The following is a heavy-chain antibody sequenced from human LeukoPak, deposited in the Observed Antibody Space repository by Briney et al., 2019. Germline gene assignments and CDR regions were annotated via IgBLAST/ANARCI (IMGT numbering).Heavy chain of an antibody. V-gene: IGHV4-59*01. J-gene: IGHJ4*02. CDR3: ARDGYYGSGSYSPFDY. D-gene: IGHD3-10*01. CDR2: IYYSGST. Sequence: SETLSLTCTVSGGSISSYYWSWIRQPPGKGLGWIGYIYYSGSTNYNPSLMSRVTISVDTSKNQFSLKLSSVTAADTAVYYCARDGYYGSGSYSPFDYWGQGTLVTVSS. CDR1: GGSISSYY.